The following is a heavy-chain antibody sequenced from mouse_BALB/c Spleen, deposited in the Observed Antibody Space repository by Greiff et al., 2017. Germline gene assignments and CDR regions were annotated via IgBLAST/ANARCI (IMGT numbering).Heavy chain of an antibody. J-gene: IGHJ2*01. CDR2: IYPSDSYT. D-gene: IGHD1-2*01. CDR3: TRTTTALYFDY. V-gene: IGHV1-69*02. Sequence: VQLQQPGAELVRPGASVKLSCKASGYTFTSYWINWVKQRPGQGLEWIGNIYPSDSYTNYNQKFKDKATLTVDKSSSTAYMQLSSPTSEDSAVYYCTRTTTALYFDYWGQGTTLTVSS. CDR1: GYTFTSYW.